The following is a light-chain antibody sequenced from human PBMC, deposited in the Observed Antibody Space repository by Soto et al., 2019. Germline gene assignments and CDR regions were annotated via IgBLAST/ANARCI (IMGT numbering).Light chain of an antibody. CDR3: QQDNNWPGT. J-gene: IGKJ1*01. Sequence: EIVMTQSPATLSVSPGERATLSCRASQSISSNLAWYQQKPGQAPRLLIYGASTRATGIPARFRGSGSGTEFTLTICSLQSEDFAVYYCQQDNNWPGTFGQGTKV. CDR1: QSISSN. CDR2: GAS. V-gene: IGKV3-15*01.